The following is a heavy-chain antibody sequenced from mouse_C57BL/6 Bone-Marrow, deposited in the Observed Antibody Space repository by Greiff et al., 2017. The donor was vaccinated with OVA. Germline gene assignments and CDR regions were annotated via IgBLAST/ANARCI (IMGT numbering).Heavy chain of an antibody. Sequence: EVKLMESGEGLVKPGGSLKLSCAASGFTFSSYAMSWVRQTPEKRLEWVAYISSGGDYIYYADTVKGRFTISRDNARNTLYLQMSSLKSEDTAMYYCTRDGGDGSVFAYWGQGTLVTVSA. J-gene: IGHJ3*01. D-gene: IGHD2-3*01. CDR2: ISSGGDYI. CDR3: TRDGGDGSVFAY. CDR1: GFTFSSYA. V-gene: IGHV5-9-1*02.